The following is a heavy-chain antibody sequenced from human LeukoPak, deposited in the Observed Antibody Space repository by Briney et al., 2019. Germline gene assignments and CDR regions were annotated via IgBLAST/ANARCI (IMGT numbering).Heavy chain of an antibody. CDR1: GYTFTNYT. CDR3: ARHDSSGSSFDY. J-gene: IGHJ4*02. CDR2: INVGNGYT. D-gene: IGHD3-22*01. V-gene: IGHV1-3*01. Sequence: ASVNVSCKASGYTFTNYTMHWVRQAPGQRLEWMGWINVGNGYTKYSQKFQGRVTITRDTSASTAYMELSSLTSEDTAVYYCARHDSSGSSFDYWGQGTLVTVSS.